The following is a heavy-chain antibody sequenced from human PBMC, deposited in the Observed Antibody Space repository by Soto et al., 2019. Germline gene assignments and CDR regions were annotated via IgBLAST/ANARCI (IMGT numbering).Heavy chain of an antibody. CDR2: ISGSGGST. Sequence: VGALRLSCAASGFTFSSYAMSWVRQAPGKGLEWVSAISGSGGSTYYADSVKGRFTISRDNSKNTLYLQMNSLRAEDTALYHCAKVRQAVASNQADYWGQGTLVTVSS. D-gene: IGHD6-19*01. V-gene: IGHV3-23*01. J-gene: IGHJ4*02. CDR1: GFTFSSYA. CDR3: AKVRQAVASNQADY.